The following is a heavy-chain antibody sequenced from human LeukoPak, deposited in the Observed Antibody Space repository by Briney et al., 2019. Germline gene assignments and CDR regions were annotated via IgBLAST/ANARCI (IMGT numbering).Heavy chain of an antibody. J-gene: IGHJ3*02. Sequence: ASVKVSCKASGYTFTSYGISWVRQAPGQGLEWMGWISAYNGNTNYAQKLQGRVTMTTDTSTSTAYMELRSLRSDDTAVYYCARESNRIQPGAFDIWGQGTMVTVSS. V-gene: IGHV1-18*01. CDR3: ARESNRIQPGAFDI. D-gene: IGHD5-18*01. CDR1: GYTFTSYG. CDR2: ISAYNGNT.